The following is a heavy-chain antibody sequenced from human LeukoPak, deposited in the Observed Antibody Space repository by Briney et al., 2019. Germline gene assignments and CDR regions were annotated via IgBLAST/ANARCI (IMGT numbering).Heavy chain of an antibody. Sequence: SETLSLTCTVSGGSISRYYWSWIRQPPGKGLEWIGYISYTGSTTYNSSLKSRVTISLDTSQNQFSLKLTSVTPADTAVYYCARRIAARQHYYYYYYMDVWGKGTTVTVSS. V-gene: IGHV4-59*08. J-gene: IGHJ6*03. CDR1: GGSISRYY. CDR2: ISYTGST. CDR3: ARRIAARQHYYYYYYMDV. D-gene: IGHD6-6*01.